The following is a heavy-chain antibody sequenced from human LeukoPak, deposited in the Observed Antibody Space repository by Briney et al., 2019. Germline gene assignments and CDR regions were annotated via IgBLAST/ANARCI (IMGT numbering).Heavy chain of an antibody. V-gene: IGHV4-59*01. CDR3: ARDLSGSYFHD. J-gene: IGHJ1*01. D-gene: IGHD1-26*01. CDR2: IHYSGST. Sequence: SETLSLTCTVSGGSISSYYWSWIRQPPGKGLEWIGHIHYSGSTNYNPSLKSRVTISVDTSKNQFSLKLSFVTAADTAVYYCARDLSGSYFHDWGQGTLVTVSS. CDR1: GGSISSYY.